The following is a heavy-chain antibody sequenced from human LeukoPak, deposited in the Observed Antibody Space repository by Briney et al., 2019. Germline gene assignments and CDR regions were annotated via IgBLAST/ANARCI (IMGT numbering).Heavy chain of an antibody. Sequence: GRSLRLSCAASGFTFSSYAMHWVRQAPGKGLAWVALISYDGSNKYYADSVKGRFTISRDNSKNTLYLQMNSLRAEDTAVYYCAKIEVEGSGWPGGDYWGQGTLVTVSS. CDR2: ISYDGSNK. V-gene: IGHV3-30*18. CDR1: GFTFSSYA. J-gene: IGHJ4*02. CDR3: AKIEVEGSGWPGGDY. D-gene: IGHD6-19*01.